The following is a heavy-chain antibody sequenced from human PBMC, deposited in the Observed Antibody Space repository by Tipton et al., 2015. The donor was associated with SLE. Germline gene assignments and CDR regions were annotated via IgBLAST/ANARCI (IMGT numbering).Heavy chain of an antibody. J-gene: IGHJ4*02. Sequence: SLRLSCAASGFTFSDYYMSWIRQAPGKGLEWVSYISSSSSYTNYADSVKGRFTISRDNAKNTLYLQMNSLRAEDTAVYYCARDRGYSYGSFDYWGQGTLVTVSS. V-gene: IGHV3-11*05. D-gene: IGHD5-18*01. CDR1: GFTFSDYY. CDR3: ARDRGYSYGSFDY. CDR2: ISSSSSYT.